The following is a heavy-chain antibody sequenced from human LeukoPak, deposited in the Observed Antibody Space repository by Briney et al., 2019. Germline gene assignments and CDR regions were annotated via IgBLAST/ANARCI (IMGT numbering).Heavy chain of an antibody. CDR1: GGSISTSAYY. D-gene: IGHD6-19*01. CDR2: IYYSGNT. CDR3: ARKVLAVAGAFDI. J-gene: IGHJ3*02. Sequence: PSETLSLTCIVSGGSISTSAYYWGWIRQPPGEGLQWIGSIYYSGNTYYNSSLKSRVTISVDTSTSQFSLRLSSVTAADTAVYYCARKVLAVAGAFDIGGQGTMVTVSS. V-gene: IGHV4-39*07.